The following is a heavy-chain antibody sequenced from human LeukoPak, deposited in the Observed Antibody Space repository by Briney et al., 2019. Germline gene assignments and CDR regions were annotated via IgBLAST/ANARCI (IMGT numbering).Heavy chain of an antibody. D-gene: IGHD1-26*01. V-gene: IGHV3-23*01. Sequence: GGSLRLSCAASGFTFSNYWMHWVRQAPGKGLEWVSAISGTGDSTFYADSLRGRFTISRDNSKNTLYLQMNSLRAEDTAVYYCAKELYTGSYLTSDHWGQGTLVTVSS. J-gene: IGHJ4*02. CDR1: GFTFSNYW. CDR3: AKELYTGSYLTSDH. CDR2: ISGTGDST.